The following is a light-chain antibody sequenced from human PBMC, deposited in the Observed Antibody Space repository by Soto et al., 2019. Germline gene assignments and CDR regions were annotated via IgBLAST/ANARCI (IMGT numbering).Light chain of an antibody. CDR3: QQFTNWPPLT. CDR1: QFVSTN. Sequence: EVVMTQSPATLSVSPGERATLSCRASQFVSTNLAWYQQKPGQAPRLLIYSASTGATGIPARFSGSGSGTEFTLTICSLQSEDSAVYYCQQFTNWPPLTCGGGTKVEIK. J-gene: IGKJ4*01. V-gene: IGKV3-15*01. CDR2: SAS.